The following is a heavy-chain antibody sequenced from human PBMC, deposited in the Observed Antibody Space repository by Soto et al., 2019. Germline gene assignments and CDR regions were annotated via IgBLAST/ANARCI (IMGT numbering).Heavy chain of an antibody. V-gene: IGHV1-3*01. CDR2: INAGNGNT. D-gene: IGHD6-19*01. CDR3: ARSYSSGWYKDY. Sequence: ASVKVSCKASGYTFTSYAMHWVRQAPGQRLEWMGWINAGNGNTKYSQKFQGRVTITRDTSASTAYMELSSLRSEDTAVYYCARSYSSGWYKDYWGQGTLVTVSS. CDR1: GYTFTSYA. J-gene: IGHJ4*02.